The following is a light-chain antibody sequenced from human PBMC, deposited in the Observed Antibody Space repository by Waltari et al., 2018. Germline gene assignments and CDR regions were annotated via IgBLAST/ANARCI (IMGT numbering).Light chain of an antibody. CDR2: KAN. J-gene: IGLJ3*02. Sequence: QTVVTQEPSLSVSPGGTVTLTCALSSGHVSSTSYATWYQQTPGQAPRTLVYKANSRSSGVPDRFSGTILGNKAALTITGAQPDDESDYYCSIYMGSGIWVFGGGTKLTVL. V-gene: IGLV8-61*01. CDR3: SIYMGSGIWV. CDR1: SGHVSSTSY.